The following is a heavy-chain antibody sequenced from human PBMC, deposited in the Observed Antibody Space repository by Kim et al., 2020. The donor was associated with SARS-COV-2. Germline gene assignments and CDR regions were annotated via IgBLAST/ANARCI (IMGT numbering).Heavy chain of an antibody. J-gene: IGHJ4*02. CDR3: AREEVVVHELYYFDY. Sequence: QKFQGRVTITADKSTSTAYMELSSLRSEDTAVYYCAREEVVVHELYYFDYWGQGTLVTVSS. V-gene: IGHV1-69*04. D-gene: IGHD2-15*01.